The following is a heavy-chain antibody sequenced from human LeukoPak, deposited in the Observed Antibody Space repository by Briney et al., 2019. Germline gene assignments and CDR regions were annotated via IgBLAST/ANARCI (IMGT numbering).Heavy chain of an antibody. CDR2: INTNTGNP. V-gene: IGHV7-4-1*02. J-gene: IGHJ3*02. Sequence: ASVKVSCKASGYTFTSYAMNWVRQAPGQGLEWMGWINTNTGNPTYAQGFTGRFVFSLDTSVSTAYLQISSLKAEDTAVYYCASSYYDYVWGSYRSKGAFDIWGQGTMVTVSS. CDR3: ASSYYDYVWGSYRSKGAFDI. CDR1: GYTFTSYA. D-gene: IGHD3-16*02.